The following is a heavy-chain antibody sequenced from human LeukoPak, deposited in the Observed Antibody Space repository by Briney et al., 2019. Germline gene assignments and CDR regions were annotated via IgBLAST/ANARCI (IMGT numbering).Heavy chain of an antibody. J-gene: IGHJ6*03. CDR3: ARGNSYMDV. V-gene: IGHV3-48*01. Sequence: GGSLRLSCSASGFTFSGYTMNWVRQAPGKGLEWVSYISSSSSTIYYADSVKGRFTISRDNAKNSLYLQMNSLRAEDTAVYSCARGNSYMDVWGKGTTVTVSS. CDR1: GFTFSGYT. CDR2: ISSSSSTI.